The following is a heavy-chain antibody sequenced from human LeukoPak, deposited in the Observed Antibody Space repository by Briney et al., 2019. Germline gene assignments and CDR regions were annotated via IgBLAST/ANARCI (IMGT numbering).Heavy chain of an antibody. CDR2: LSIDGSDT. J-gene: IGHJ6*02. Sequence: GGSLTLSCAASGFTFSNYWMHWVRQAPGKGLVWVSRLSIDGSDTHYADSVKGRFTISRDNAKNTLYLQMNSLRAEDTAVYYCARRGDGYLLVYGMDVWGQGTTVTVSS. V-gene: IGHV3-74*01. CDR3: ARRGDGYLLVYGMDV. D-gene: IGHD5-24*01. CDR1: GFTFSNYW.